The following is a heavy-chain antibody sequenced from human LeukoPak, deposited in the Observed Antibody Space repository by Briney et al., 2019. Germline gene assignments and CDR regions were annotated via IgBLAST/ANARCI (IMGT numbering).Heavy chain of an antibody. CDR2: IILIFGTP. D-gene: IGHD3-10*01. J-gene: IGHJ4*02. CDR1: GGSFSSSA. CDR3: ARDSSMLRGPLVIYYFDF. V-gene: IGHV1-69*13. Sequence: SVKVSCKASGGSFSSSAINWVRQAPGQGLEWMGGIILIFGTPKYAQKFQGRVTITADESTSTAYMELSSLRADDTAVYYCARDSSMLRGPLVIYYFDFWGQGTLVTVSS.